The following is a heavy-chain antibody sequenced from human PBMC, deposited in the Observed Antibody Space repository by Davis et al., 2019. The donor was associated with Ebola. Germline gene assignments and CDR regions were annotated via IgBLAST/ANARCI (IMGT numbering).Heavy chain of an antibody. J-gene: IGHJ6*02. D-gene: IGHD6-13*01. CDR1: GFTFSSYE. Sequence: GESLKISCAASGFTFSSYEMNWVRQAPGKGLEWVSYISSSGSTIYYADSVKGRFTISRDNAKNSLYLQMNSLRAEDTAVYYCARDSGSWYYYYYGMDVWGQGTTVTVSS. V-gene: IGHV3-48*03. CDR3: ARDSGSWYYYYYGMDV. CDR2: ISSSGSTI.